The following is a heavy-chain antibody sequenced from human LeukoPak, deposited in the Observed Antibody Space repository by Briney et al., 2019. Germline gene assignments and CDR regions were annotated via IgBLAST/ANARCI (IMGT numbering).Heavy chain of an antibody. CDR2: IYNSGST. J-gene: IGHJ6*02. V-gene: IGHV4-39*07. CDR1: GGSISSSSYY. D-gene: IGHD2-15*01. CDR3: ARTIGYCSGGSCYSGPLYYYYGMDV. Sequence: SETLSLTCTVSGGSISSSSYYWGWIRQPPGKGLVWIGTIYNSGSTYYNPSLKSRVTMSVDTSKNQFSLKLSSVTAADTAVYYCARTIGYCSGGSCYSGPLYYYYGMDVWGQGTTVTVSS.